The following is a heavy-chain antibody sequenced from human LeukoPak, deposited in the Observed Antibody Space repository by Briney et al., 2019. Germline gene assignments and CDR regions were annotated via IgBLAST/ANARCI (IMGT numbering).Heavy chain of an antibody. CDR3: ARDFGVAAAPHFDY. CDR1: GYTFTSYA. CDR2: INTNTGNP. D-gene: IGHD6-13*01. J-gene: IGHJ4*02. V-gene: IGHV7-4-1*02. Sequence: ASVKVSCKASGYTFTSYAMNWVRQAPGQGLEWMGWINTNTGNPTYAQGFTGRIVFSLDTSVSTAYLQISSLKAEDTAVYYCARDFGVAAAPHFDYWGQGTLVTVSS.